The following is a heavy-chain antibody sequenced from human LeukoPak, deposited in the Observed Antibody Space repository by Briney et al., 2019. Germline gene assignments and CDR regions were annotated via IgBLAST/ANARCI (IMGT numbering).Heavy chain of an antibody. V-gene: IGHV3-48*02. Sequence: PGGSLRLSCAASGFTFSSYSMNWVRQAPGKGLEWVSYISSSSSTIYYADSVKGRFTISRDNAKNSLYLQMNSLRDEDTAVCYCARDGALGYCSSTSCYGYYYYGMDVWGQGTTVTVSS. D-gene: IGHD2-2*01. CDR3: ARDGALGYCSSTSCYGYYYYGMDV. CDR1: GFTFSSYS. CDR2: ISSSSSTI. J-gene: IGHJ6*02.